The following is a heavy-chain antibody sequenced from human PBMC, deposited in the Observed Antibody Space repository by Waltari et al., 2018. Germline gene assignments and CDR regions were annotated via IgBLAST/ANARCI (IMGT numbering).Heavy chain of an antibody. CDR2: IYTSGST. CDR1: GGSISSGSYY. J-gene: IGHJ4*02. V-gene: IGHV4-61*02. Sequence: QVQLQESGPGLVKPSQTLSLTCTVSGGSISSGSYYWRWIRQPAGKGLEWSGSIYTSGSTNYNPSVKSRVTISVDTSKNQVSLKLSSVTAADTAVYYCARGRLGGGRWGQGTLVTVSS. CDR3: ARGRLGGGR. D-gene: IGHD2-15*01.